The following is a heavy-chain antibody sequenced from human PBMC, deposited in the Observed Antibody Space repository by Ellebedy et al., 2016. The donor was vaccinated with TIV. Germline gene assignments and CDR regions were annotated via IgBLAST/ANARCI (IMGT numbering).Heavy chain of an antibody. Sequence: GESLKISXAASGFTFSSYTMSWVRQAPGKGLEWVSAITGNGVNTNYADSVKGRFTISRDNSKNTLYLQMNSLRAEDTAVYYCVRAPRGQYYFDYWGQGTLVTVSS. CDR3: VRAPRGQYYFDY. D-gene: IGHD5-12*01. V-gene: IGHV3-23*01. CDR2: ITGNGVNT. J-gene: IGHJ4*02. CDR1: GFTFSSYT.